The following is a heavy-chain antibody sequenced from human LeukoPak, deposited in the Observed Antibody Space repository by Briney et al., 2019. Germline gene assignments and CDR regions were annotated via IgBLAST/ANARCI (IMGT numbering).Heavy chain of an antibody. D-gene: IGHD3-10*01. CDR2: INPNSGGT. V-gene: IGHV1-2*06. J-gene: IGHJ4*02. Sequence: ASVKVSCKASGYTFTGYYMHWVRQAPGQGLEWMGRINPNSGGTNYAQKFQGRVTMTRDTSISTAYMELSRLRSDDTAVYYCASSGGTYYYGSGSYYFGYWGQGTLVTVSS. CDR3: ASSGGTYYYGSGSYYFGY. CDR1: GYTFTGYY.